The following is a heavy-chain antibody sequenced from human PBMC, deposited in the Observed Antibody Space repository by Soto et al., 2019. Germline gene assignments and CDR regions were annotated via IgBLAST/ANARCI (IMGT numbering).Heavy chain of an antibody. J-gene: IGHJ5*02. CDR1: GGTFSSYA. CDR2: IIPIFGTA. Sequence: QVQLVQSGAEVKKPGSSVKVSCKASGGTFSSYAISWVRQAPGQGLEWMGGIIPIFGTANYAQKFQGRVTSTADKSTSTAYMELSSLRSEDTAVYYCARGRAGKDFWSGYYSNWFDPWGQGTLVTVSS. D-gene: IGHD3-3*01. V-gene: IGHV1-69*06. CDR3: ARGRAGKDFWSGYYSNWFDP.